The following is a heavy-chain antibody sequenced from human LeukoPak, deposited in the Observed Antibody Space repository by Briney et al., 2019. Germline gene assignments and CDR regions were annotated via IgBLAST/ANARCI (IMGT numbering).Heavy chain of an antibody. J-gene: IGHJ3*02. Sequence: SVKVSCKASGGTFSSYAISWVRQAPGQGLEWMGGIIPIFGTANYAQKFQGRVTITADESTSTVYMELSRLRSEDTAMYYCARTYYYDSSGYPVQVSDAFDIWGQGTMVTVSS. CDR2: IIPIFGTA. CDR1: GGTFSSYA. D-gene: IGHD3-22*01. CDR3: ARTYYYDSSGYPVQVSDAFDI. V-gene: IGHV1-69*13.